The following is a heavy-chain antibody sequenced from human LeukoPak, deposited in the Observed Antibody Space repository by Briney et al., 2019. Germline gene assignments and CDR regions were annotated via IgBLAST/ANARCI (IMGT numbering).Heavy chain of an antibody. D-gene: IGHD1-26*01. CDR2: ISYDGSNK. J-gene: IGHJ4*02. V-gene: IGHV3-30*04. CDR3: AKGIVGATKFDY. CDR1: GFTFSSYA. Sequence: GGSLRLSCAASGFTFSSYAMHWVRQAPGKGLEWVAVISYDGSNKYYADSVKGRFTISRDNSKNTLYLQMNSLRAEDTAVYYCAKGIVGATKFDYWGQGTLVTVSS.